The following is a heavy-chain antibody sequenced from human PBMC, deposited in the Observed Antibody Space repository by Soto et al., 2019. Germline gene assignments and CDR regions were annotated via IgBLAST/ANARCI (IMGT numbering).Heavy chain of an antibody. CDR1: GFSMYDYG. V-gene: IGHV3-30*18. CDR2: MSYAGTYK. J-gene: IGHJ4*02. CDR3: AKEMYPRTVLDSSSPWGDY. Sequence: AGGSLRLSCVDSGFSMYDYGMHWVRQAPGKGLEWVAVMSYAGTYKYYADSVKGRLTVSRDLSGNTLFLQMNSLRLEDTAVYFCAKEMYPRTVLDSSSPWGDYWGQGTLVTVSS. D-gene: IGHD6-6*01.